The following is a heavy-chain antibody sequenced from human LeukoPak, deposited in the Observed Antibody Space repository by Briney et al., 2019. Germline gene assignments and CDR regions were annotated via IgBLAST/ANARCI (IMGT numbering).Heavy chain of an antibody. Sequence: GGSLRLSCAASGFTFSSYANHWVRQAPGKGLEWVAVISYDGSNKYYADSVKGRFTISRDNSKNTLYLQMNSLRAEDTAVYYCAGDLYRAGATTVVVYWGQGTLVTVSS. CDR2: ISYDGSNK. D-gene: IGHD1-26*01. CDR1: GFTFSSYA. CDR3: AGDLYRAGATTVVVY. J-gene: IGHJ4*02. V-gene: IGHV3-30-3*01.